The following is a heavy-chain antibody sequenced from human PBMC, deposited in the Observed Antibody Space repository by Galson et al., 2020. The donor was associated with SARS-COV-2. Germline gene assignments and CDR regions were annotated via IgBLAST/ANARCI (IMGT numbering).Heavy chain of an antibody. CDR3: AKGRGVRDTRPHD. CDR1: GFTFSSYG. V-gene: IGHV3-23*01. J-gene: IGHJ4*02. Sequence: GESLKISCAASGFTFSSYGMSWVRQAPGKGLEWVSAIRDSAASTFYADSVKGRFTISRDNSKNTLYLHMNSLRAEDTAIYYCAKGRGVRDTRPHDWGQGTLVSVSS. CDR2: IRDSAAST. D-gene: IGHD3-3*01.